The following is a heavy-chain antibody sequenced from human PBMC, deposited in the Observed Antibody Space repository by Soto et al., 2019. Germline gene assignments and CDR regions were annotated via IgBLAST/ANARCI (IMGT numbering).Heavy chain of an antibody. CDR3: GGYANYYYGMDV. J-gene: IGHJ6*02. CDR1: GGTFSSYA. V-gene: IGHV1-69*12. D-gene: IGHD5-12*01. CDR2: IIPIFGTA. Sequence: QVQLVQSGAEVKKPGSSVKVSCKASGGTFSSYAISWVRQAPGQGLEWMGGIIPIFGTANYAQKFQGRVTITADESTSTAYMGLSSLRSEDTAVYYCGGYANYYYGMDVWGQGTTVTVSS.